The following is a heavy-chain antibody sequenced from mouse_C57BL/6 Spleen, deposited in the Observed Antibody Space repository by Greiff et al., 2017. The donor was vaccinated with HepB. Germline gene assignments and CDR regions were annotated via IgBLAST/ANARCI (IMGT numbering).Heavy chain of an antibody. CDR1: GYTFTDYE. J-gene: IGHJ2*01. CDR3: TRTFLDY. V-gene: IGHV1-15*01. Sequence: QVQLKESGAELVRPGASVTLSCKASGYTFTDYEMHWVKQTPVHGLEWIGAIDPETGGTAYNQKFKGKAILTADKSSSTAYMELRSLTSEDSAVYYCTRTFLDYWGQGTTLTVSS. CDR2: IDPETGGT.